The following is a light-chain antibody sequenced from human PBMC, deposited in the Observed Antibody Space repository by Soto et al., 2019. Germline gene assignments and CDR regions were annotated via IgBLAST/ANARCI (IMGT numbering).Light chain of an antibody. V-gene: IGKV1-9*01. J-gene: IGKJ5*01. CDR3: QQYESLPLN. Sequence: IQLTQSPSSPSASVGGRVTITCRASQGISSYLAWYPQKPGKNPKLLIYDASTLQSGVPSRFSGSGSGTGFTFTISSLQPEDFATYYCQQYESLPLNFGKGTRLEI. CDR2: DAS. CDR1: QGISSY.